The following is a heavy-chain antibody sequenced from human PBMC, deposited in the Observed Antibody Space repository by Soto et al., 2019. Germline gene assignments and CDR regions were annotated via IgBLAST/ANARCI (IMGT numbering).Heavy chain of an antibody. CDR2: IYPGDSDT. V-gene: IGHV5-51*01. CDR3: ARHKGGSGYYDSSGYYYPSDV. J-gene: IGHJ6*02. CDR1: GYSFTSYW. Sequence: GESLKISCKGSGYSFTSYWIGWVRQMPGKGLEWMGIIYPGDSDTRYSPSFQGQVTISADKSINTAYLQWSSLKAWDTAMYYCARHKGGSGYYDSSGYYYPSDVWGQGTTVTVSS. D-gene: IGHD3-22*01.